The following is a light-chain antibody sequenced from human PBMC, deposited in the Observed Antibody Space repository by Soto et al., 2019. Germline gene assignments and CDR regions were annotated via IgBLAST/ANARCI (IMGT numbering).Light chain of an antibody. J-gene: IGKJ1*01. CDR3: HQTYIAPWA. Sequence: DIQMTQSPSSLSASVGDRVTITCQASQDISNYLNWYQHKPGKAPNLLIFAASTLQSGVPSRFSGSGSGTDFTLTITSLQPEDFATYYCHQTYIAPWAFGQGTKVDIK. V-gene: IGKV1-39*01. CDR2: AAS. CDR1: QDISNY.